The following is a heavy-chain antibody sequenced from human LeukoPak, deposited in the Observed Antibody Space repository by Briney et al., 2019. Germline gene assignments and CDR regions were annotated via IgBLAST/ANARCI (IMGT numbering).Heavy chain of an antibody. V-gene: IGHV1-2*02. CDR3: ATNILVRDIINWFDP. CDR1: GYTFTSYY. Sequence: ASVKVSCKASGYTFTSYYMHWVRQAPGQGLEWMGWIKPNSGGTRSAQKFQGRVTMTRDTSISTAYMELSSLRYDDTAVYYCATNILVRDIINWFDPWGQGTLVTVSS. J-gene: IGHJ5*02. CDR2: IKPNSGGT. D-gene: IGHD3-10*01.